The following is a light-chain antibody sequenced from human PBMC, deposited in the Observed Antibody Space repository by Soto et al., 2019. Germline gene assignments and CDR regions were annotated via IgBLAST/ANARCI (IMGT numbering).Light chain of an antibody. CDR3: LQLNSYPIT. V-gene: IGKV1-9*01. CDR1: QGISSY. CDR2: AAS. Sequence: DIQLTQSPSFLSASVGDRVTITCRASQGISSYLAWYQQKPGKAPKLLIYAASTLQSGVPSRFSGSGSGTEFNLTLSSLQPEDFAPYYCLQLNSYPITFGQGTRLEIK. J-gene: IGKJ5*01.